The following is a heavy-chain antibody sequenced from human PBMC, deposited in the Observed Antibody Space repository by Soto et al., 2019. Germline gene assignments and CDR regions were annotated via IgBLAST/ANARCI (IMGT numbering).Heavy chain of an antibody. D-gene: IGHD3-10*01. Sequence: GGALRLSCAASGFTFSSYAMSWVRQAPGKGLEWVSAISGSGGSTYYADSVKGRFTISRDNSKNTLYLQMNSLRAEDTAVYYCAKDLGDGPRGYWGQGTLVNVSS. J-gene: IGHJ4*02. V-gene: IGHV3-23*01. CDR1: GFTFSSYA. CDR2: ISGSGGST. CDR3: AKDLGDGPRGY.